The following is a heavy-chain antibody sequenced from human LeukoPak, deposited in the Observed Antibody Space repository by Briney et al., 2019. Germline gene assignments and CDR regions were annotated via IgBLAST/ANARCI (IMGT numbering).Heavy chain of an antibody. D-gene: IGHD3-9*01. CDR3: ARDVRYFDWLTYNWFDP. Sequence: SGTLSLTCTASGGSISSYYWSWIRQPPGKGLEWIGRIYTSGSTNYNPSLKSRVTMSVDTSKNQFSLKLSSVTAADTAVYYCARDVRYFDWLTYNWFDPWGQGTLVTVSS. CDR1: GGSISSYY. J-gene: IGHJ5*02. V-gene: IGHV4-4*07. CDR2: IYTSGST.